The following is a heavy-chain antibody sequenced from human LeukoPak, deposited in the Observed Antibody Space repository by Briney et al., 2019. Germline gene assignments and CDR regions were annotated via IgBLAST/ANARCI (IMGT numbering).Heavy chain of an antibody. V-gene: IGHV1-69*13. CDR1: GGTFSDYT. J-gene: IGHJ3*02. CDR3: ARDCSGTNCYLPAGAFDI. Sequence: SVKVSCKASGGTFSDYTISWVRQAPGQGLEWMGGRIPIFDKIKYAQKFRRRVTITADGDTTTYMELSSLTSEDTAMYYCARDCSGTNCYLPAGAFDIWGQGTMVAVSS. D-gene: IGHD2-2*01. CDR2: RIPIFDKI.